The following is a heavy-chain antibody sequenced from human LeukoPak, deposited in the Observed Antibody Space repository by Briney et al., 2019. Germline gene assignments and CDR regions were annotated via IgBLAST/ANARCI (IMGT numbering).Heavy chain of an antibody. J-gene: IGHJ5*02. CDR1: GGTFSSYA. CDR2: IIPIFGTA. D-gene: IGHD6-19*01. CDR3: ARVGVGGSGWWANWFDP. V-gene: IGHV1-69*05. Sequence: GASVKVSCKASGGTFSSYAISWVRQALGQGLEWMGGIIPIFGTANYAQKFQGRVTMTRDTSTSTVYMELSSLRSEDTAVYYCARVGVGGSGWWANWFDPWGQGTLVTVSS.